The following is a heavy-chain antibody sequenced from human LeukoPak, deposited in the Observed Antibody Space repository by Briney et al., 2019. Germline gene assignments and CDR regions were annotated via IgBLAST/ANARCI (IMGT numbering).Heavy chain of an antibody. J-gene: IGHJ4*02. V-gene: IGHV3-23*01. Sequence: TGGSLRLSCAASGFTFSSYAMSWVHQAPGKGLEWVSAISGSGGSTYYADSVKGRFTISRDNSKNTLYLQINSLRAEDTAVYYCAKDSTVTYDYWGQGTLVTVSS. CDR2: ISGSGGST. CDR1: GFTFSSYA. D-gene: IGHD4-17*01. CDR3: AKDSTVTYDY.